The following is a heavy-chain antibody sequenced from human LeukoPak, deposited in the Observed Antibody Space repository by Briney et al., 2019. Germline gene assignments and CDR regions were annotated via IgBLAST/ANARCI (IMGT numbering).Heavy chain of an antibody. CDR2: IKSNTDGGKT. CDR1: GFSFSNAW. J-gene: IGHJ6*03. D-gene: IGHD3-9*01. Sequence: PGGSLRLSCAASGFSFSNAWMSWVRQAPGKGLEWVGRIKSNTDGGKTDYDASVKGRFTISRDDSKNTLFLQMDSLKTEDAGVYYCTYLRPNSNYYYYMDVWGKGTTVTDSS. V-gene: IGHV3-15*01. CDR3: TYLRPNSNYYYYMDV.